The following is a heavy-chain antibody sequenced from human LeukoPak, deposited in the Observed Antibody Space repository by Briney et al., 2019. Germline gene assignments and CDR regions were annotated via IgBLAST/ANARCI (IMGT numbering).Heavy chain of an antibody. CDR1: GFTFSSYW. Sequence: AGGSLRLSCAASGFTFSSYWMSWVRQAPGKGLEGVANIKQDGSEKYYVDSVKGRFTISRDNAKNSLYLQMNSLRAEDTAVYYCASRRDGYNFGAFDIWGQGTMVTVSS. CDR2: IKQDGSEK. V-gene: IGHV3-7*01. D-gene: IGHD5-24*01. J-gene: IGHJ3*02. CDR3: ASRRDGYNFGAFDI.